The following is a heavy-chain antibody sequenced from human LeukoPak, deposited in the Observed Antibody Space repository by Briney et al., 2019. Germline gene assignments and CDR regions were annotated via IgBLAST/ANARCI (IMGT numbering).Heavy chain of an antibody. CDR2: ISAYNGNT. D-gene: IGHD3-10*01. CDR3: AREGSITMVREVINY. V-gene: IGHV1-18*01. Sequence: ASVKVSCKASGYTFTSYGISWVRQAPGQGLEWMGWISAYNGNTNYAQKLQGRVTMTTDTSTSTAYMELRSLRSDDTAVYYCAREGSITMVREVINYWGQGTLVTVSS. CDR1: GYTFTSYG. J-gene: IGHJ4*02.